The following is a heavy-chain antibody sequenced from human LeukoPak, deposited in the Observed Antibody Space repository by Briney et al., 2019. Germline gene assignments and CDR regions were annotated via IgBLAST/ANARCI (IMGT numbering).Heavy chain of an antibody. CDR3: ARGQQWLEAFDY. V-gene: IGHV1-2*02. Sequence: ASVKVSCKASGYTFTGYYINWVRQAPGQGLEWMGWINPNSGVTHYPQKFQGRVTMTRDTSIRTAYMEVSSLRSDDTAVYYCARGQQWLEAFDYWGLGTLVTVSS. D-gene: IGHD6-19*01. J-gene: IGHJ4*02. CDR1: GYTFTGYY. CDR2: INPNSGVT.